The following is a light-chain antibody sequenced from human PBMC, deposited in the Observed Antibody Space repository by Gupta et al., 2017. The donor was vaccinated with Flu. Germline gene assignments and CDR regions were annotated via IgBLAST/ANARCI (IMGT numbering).Light chain of an antibody. Sequence: VTPGEPASISCRSSQSLLHSNGYNYLDWYLQKPGQSQQLLIYLGSNRDSGVPDRFSGSGSGTDFTLKISRVEAEDVGVYYCMQALQTPWTFGQGTKVEIK. CDR2: LGS. CDR1: QSLLHSNGYNY. CDR3: MQALQTPWT. J-gene: IGKJ1*01. V-gene: IGKV2-28*01.